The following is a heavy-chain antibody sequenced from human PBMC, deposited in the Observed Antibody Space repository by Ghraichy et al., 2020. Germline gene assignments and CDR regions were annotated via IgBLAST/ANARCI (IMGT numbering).Heavy chain of an antibody. CDR1: GFTFSSYG. J-gene: IGHJ6*02. CDR3: AKEQGRPRGYYYGMDV. CDR2: ISYDGSNK. Sequence: GGSLRLSCAASGFTFSSYGMHWVRQAPGKGLEWVAVISYDGSNKYYADSVKGRFTISRDNSKNTLYLQMNSLRAEDTAVYYCAKEQGRPRGYYYGMDVWGQGTTVTVSS. D-gene: IGHD3-10*01. V-gene: IGHV3-30*18.